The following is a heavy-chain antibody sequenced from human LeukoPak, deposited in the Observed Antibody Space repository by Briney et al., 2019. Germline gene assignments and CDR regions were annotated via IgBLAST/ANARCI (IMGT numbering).Heavy chain of an antibody. CDR2: FSLDSDNV. V-gene: IGHV3-9*01. J-gene: IGHJ6*02. CDR3: TKDMDPGGINV. D-gene: IGHD2-2*03. Sequence: GGSLILSCGASVFVFHEKYAMHWVRQAPGKGLEWVSGFSLDSDNVGYADSVRGRFTVSRDRAKNSLYLQMNYLRPEDTALYFCTKDMDPGGINVWGQGTTVIVSS. CDR1: VFVFHEKYA.